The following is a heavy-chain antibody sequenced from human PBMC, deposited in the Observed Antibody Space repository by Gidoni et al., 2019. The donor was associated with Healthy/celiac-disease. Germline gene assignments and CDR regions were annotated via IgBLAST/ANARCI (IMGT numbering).Heavy chain of an antibody. Sequence: VQLVESGGGVVQTGRSLRLSCAASGFTFSSYGMHWVRQAPGKGLEWVAVIWYDGSNKYYADSVKGRFTISRDNSKNTLYLQMNSLRAEDTAVYYCARERVCGTRCYAVDYWGQGTLVTVSS. CDR1: GFTFSSYG. J-gene: IGHJ4*02. CDR3: ARERVCGTRCYAVDY. D-gene: IGHD2-2*01. V-gene: IGHV3-33*01. CDR2: IWYDGSNK.